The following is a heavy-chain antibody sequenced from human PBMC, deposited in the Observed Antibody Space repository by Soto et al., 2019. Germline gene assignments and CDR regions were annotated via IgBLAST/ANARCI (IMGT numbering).Heavy chain of an antibody. D-gene: IGHD2-2*01. Sequence: QITLKESGPPLVKPTQTLTLTCTFSGFSLSADGVGVGWIRQPPGKALEWLALIYWDDDQRYSPSLKTRLTITKDTSKNQVVLTMTNMDPVDTATYYCAHAYGGTSWPNDAFDVWGQGTVDTVSS. V-gene: IGHV2-5*02. J-gene: IGHJ3*01. CDR3: AHAYGGTSWPNDAFDV. CDR1: GFSLSADGVG. CDR2: IYWDDDQ.